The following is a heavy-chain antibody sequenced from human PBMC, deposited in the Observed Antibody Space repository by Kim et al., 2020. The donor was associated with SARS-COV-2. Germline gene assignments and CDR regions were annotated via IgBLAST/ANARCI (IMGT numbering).Heavy chain of an antibody. CDR2: ISAGDDT. CDR1: GFTFSNYD. Sequence: GGSLRLSCATSGFTFSNYDIHWVRQAPGKGLEWVSVISAGDDTYYSDSVKGRFIVSRENAKNSSYLQINSMRAGDTAAYYCASAAGVDVPAMYYSGMDV. V-gene: IGHV3-13*01. D-gene: IGHD2-2*01. J-gene: IGHJ6*01. CDR3: ASAAGVDVPAMYYSGMDV.